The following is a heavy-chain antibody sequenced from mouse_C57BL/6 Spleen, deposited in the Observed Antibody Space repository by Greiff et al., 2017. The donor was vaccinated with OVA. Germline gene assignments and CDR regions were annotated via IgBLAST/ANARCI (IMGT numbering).Heavy chain of an antibody. CDR3: TREDYGYYCDY. V-gene: IGHV5-9-1*02. CDR1: GFTFSSYA. D-gene: IGHD1-1*01. CDR2: ISSGGDYI. Sequence: EVKLMESGEGLVKPGGSLKLSCAASGFTFSSYAMSWVRQTPEKRLEWVAYISSGGDYIYYADTVKGRFTISRDNARNTLYLQMSSLKTEDTAMYYCTREDYGYYCDYWGQGTTLTVSS. J-gene: IGHJ2*01.